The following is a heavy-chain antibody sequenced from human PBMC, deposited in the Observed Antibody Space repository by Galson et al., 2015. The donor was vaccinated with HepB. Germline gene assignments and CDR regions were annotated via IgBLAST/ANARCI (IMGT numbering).Heavy chain of an antibody. CDR3: ARVGGIGVASSLKY. D-gene: IGHD5-12*01. Sequence: SVKVSCKASGYTFATYFIHWVRQAPGRRLEWMGWINGGNGNTQYSQSFQGRVTITRDTSASTAYMELRSLRSEDTAVYYCARVGGIGVASSLKYWGQGTLVTVSS. CDR1: GYTFATYF. V-gene: IGHV1-3*01. CDR2: INGGNGNT. J-gene: IGHJ4*02.